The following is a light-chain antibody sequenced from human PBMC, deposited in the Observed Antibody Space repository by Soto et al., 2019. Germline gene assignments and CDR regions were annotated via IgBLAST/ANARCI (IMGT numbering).Light chain of an antibody. CDR1: QRISIW. V-gene: IGKV1-5*03. CDR2: KAS. CDR3: QHYDGYSNS. J-gene: IGKJ2*01. Sequence: DIQMTQSPSTLSASVGDSVKITCRASQRISIWLAWYQQKPGTAPKLLIYKASTLESGVPSRFSGSGPGTEFTLTISSLQPDDFATYYCQHYDGYSNSFGQGTKVEIK.